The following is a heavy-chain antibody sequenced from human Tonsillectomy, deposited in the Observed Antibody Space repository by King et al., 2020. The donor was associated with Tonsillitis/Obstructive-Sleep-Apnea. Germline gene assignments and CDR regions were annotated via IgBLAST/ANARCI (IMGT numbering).Heavy chain of an antibody. V-gene: IGHV7-4-1*02. CDR3: ARDISSGWSRNDAFDI. Sequence: VQLVESGSELKKPGASVKVSCKASGYTFTSYAMNWVRQAPGQGLEWMGWINTNTGRPSYAQGFTGRFVFSLDTSVSTAYLQISSLKAEDTAVYYCARDISSGWSRNDAFDIWGQGTMVTVSS. J-gene: IGHJ3*02. D-gene: IGHD6-19*01. CDR2: INTNTGRP. CDR1: GYTFTSYA.